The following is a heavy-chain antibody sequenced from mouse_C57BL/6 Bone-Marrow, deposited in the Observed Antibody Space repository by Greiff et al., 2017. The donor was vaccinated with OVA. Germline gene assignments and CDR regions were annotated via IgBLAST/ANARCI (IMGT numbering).Heavy chain of an antibody. D-gene: IGHD1-1*01. CDR3: ARGYYYGSSYDAMDY. CDR2: INPNNGGT. V-gene: IGHV1-18*01. Sequence: VHVKQSGPELVKPGASVKIPCKASGYTFTDYNMDWVKQSHGKSLEWIGDINPNNGGTIYNQKFKGKATLTVDKSSSTAYMELRSLTSEDTAVYYCARGYYYGSSYDAMDYWGQGTSVTVSS. J-gene: IGHJ4*01. CDR1: GYTFTDYN.